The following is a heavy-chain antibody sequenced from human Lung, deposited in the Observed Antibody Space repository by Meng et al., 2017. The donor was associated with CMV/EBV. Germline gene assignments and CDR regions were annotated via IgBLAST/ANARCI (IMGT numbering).Heavy chain of an antibody. CDR1: GYNFTNHW. CDR3: ARLDNTSDYFSHFDY. D-gene: IGHD2-21*02. Sequence: GESLKISCEGSGYNFTNHWIGWVRQVSGKGLEWMGIIYPGDSDTRYSPSFQGQVTISVDKSISSAYLQWRSLEASETAMYYCARLDNTSDYFSHFDYWGHGXLVTVSS. V-gene: IGHV5-51*01. J-gene: IGHJ4*01. CDR2: IYPGDSDT.